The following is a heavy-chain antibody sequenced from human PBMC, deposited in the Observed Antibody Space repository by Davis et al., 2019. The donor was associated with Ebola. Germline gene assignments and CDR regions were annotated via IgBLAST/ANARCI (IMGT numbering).Heavy chain of an antibody. CDR3: AREGVTMVQGVITWKAFEY. CDR1: GYTFTSYY. D-gene: IGHD3-10*01. CDR2: INPSGGST. Sequence: AASVKVSCKASGYTFTSYYMHWVRQAPGQGLEWMGIINPSGGSTSYAQKFQGRITMTGDTSTSTVYMELSSLRSEDTAVYYCAREGVTMVQGVITWKAFEYWGQGTPVTVSS. V-gene: IGHV1-46*01. J-gene: IGHJ4*02.